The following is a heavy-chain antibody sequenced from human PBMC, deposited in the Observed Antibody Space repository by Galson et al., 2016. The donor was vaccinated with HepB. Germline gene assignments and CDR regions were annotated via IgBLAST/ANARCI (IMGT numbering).Heavy chain of an antibody. D-gene: IGHD3-10*01. V-gene: IGHV3-30*03. Sequence: SLRLSCAASGFTFSSYGMHWVRQAPGKGLEWVAVISYDGSNKYYADSVKGRFTISRDNSKNTMYLQMNSLRAEDTAVYYCAAGRGIIRSLDYWGQGILVTVSS. CDR1: GFTFSSYG. CDR2: ISYDGSNK. J-gene: IGHJ4*02. CDR3: AAGRGIIRSLDY.